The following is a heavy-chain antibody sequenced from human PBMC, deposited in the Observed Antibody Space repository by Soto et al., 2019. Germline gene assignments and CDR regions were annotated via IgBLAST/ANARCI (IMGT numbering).Heavy chain of an antibody. CDR2: INGYTGNT. D-gene: IGHD1-26*01. CDR3: ARSWDTGKGGMDV. J-gene: IGHJ6*02. Sequence: QVQLVQSGAEVKKPGASVKVSCKTSGYTFTSYGLSWVRQAPGQGLEWMGWINGYTGNTNYAQKFQGRVTMTTDTSTNTVYLDLWTLISDDTAVYYCARSWDTGKGGMDVWGQGTTVTVSS. CDR1: GYTFTSYG. V-gene: IGHV1-18*01.